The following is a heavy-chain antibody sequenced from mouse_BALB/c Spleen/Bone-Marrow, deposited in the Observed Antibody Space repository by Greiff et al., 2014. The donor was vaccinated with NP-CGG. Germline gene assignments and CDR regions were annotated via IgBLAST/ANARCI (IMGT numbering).Heavy chain of an antibody. D-gene: IGHD3-2*01. V-gene: IGHV1-54*01. Sequence: QVQLKESGAELVRPGTSVKVSCKASGYAFTNYLIEGVKQRPGQGLEGIGVINPGSGGANYNEKFKGKATLTADKSSSTAYMQLSSLTSDDSAVYFCAREWTARAVDYWGQGTTLTVSS. J-gene: IGHJ2*01. CDR3: AREWTARAVDY. CDR2: INPGSGGA. CDR1: GYAFTNYL.